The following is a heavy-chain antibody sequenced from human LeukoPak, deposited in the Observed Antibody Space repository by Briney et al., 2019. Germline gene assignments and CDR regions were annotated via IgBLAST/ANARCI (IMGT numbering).Heavy chain of an antibody. Sequence: GGSLTLSCLACGFTFSHYGMHWVGLAPATGLEWVGFIWVDGCNKYYAVYLMGRVTISSNNSKNTQYLQMNTLRAEDRAVCCCAKDRDSGYEFVYYYYYMDVWGKGTTVTASS. CDR1: GFTFSHYG. J-gene: IGHJ6*03. CDR2: IWVDGCNK. CDR3: AKDRDSGYEFVYYYYYMDV. V-gene: IGHV3-30*02. D-gene: IGHD5-12*01.